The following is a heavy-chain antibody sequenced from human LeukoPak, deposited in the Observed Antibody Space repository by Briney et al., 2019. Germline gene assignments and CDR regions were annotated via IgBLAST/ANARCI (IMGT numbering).Heavy chain of an antibody. D-gene: IGHD1-26*01. CDR1: GGSISSSNW. Sequence: TSGTLSLTCAVSGGSISSSNWWSWVRQPPGKGLEWIGEIYHSGSTNYNPSLKSRVTMSVDRSKNQFSLKLSSVTAADTAVYYCARQQWEQQGRDYYFNGLDVWGPGTTVIVSS. V-gene: IGHV4-4*02. J-gene: IGHJ6*02. CDR3: ARQQWEQQGRDYYFNGLDV. CDR2: IYHSGST.